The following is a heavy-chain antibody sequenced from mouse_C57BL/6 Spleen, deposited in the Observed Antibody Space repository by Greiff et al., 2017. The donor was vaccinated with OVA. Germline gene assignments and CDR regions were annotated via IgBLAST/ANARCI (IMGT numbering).Heavy chain of an antibody. Sequence: QVQLKESGPELVKPGASVKISCKASGYAFSSSWMNWVKQRPGKGLEWIGRIYPGDGDTNYNGKFKGKATLTADKSSSTAYMQLSSLTSEDSAVYFCAREKGIYYGPDYFDYWGQGTTLTVSS. CDR1: GYAFSSSW. CDR2: IYPGDGDT. J-gene: IGHJ2*01. CDR3: AREKGIYYGPDYFDY. V-gene: IGHV1-82*01. D-gene: IGHD2-1*01.